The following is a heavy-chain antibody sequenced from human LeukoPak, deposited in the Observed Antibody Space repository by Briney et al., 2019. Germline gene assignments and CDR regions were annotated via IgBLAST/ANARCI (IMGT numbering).Heavy chain of an antibody. V-gene: IGHV1-46*01. J-gene: IGHJ4*02. CDR2: INPSGGST. CDR1: GFTFTSYD. D-gene: IGHD5-18*01. Sequence: ASVKVSCKASGFTFTSYDINWVRQAPGQGLEWMGIINPSGGSTSYAQKFQGRVTMTRDTSTSTVYMELSSLRSEDTAVYYCAREWSTAMAYPFDYWGQGTLVTVSS. CDR3: AREWSTAMAYPFDY.